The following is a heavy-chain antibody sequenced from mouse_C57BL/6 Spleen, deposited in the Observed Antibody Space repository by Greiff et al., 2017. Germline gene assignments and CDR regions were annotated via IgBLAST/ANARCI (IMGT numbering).Heavy chain of an antibody. CDR2: IHPSDSDT. CDR1: GYTFTSYW. CDR3: AITPITTVVATGMDY. J-gene: IGHJ4*01. Sequence: QVQLQQPGAELVKPGASVKVSCKASGYTFTSYWMHWVKQRPGQGLEWIGRIHPSDSDTNYNQKFKGKATLTVDKSSSTDYMQLSSLTSEDSAVYYCAITPITTVVATGMDYWGQGTSVTVSS. V-gene: IGHV1-74*01. D-gene: IGHD1-1*01.